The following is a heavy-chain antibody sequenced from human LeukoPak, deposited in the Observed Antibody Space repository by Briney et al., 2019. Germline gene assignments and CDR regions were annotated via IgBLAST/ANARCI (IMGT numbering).Heavy chain of an antibody. CDR1: GFNFSTYA. CDR3: AKDYNGYDSY. V-gene: IGHV3-23*01. D-gene: IGHD5-12*01. Sequence: GGSLRLSLAASGFNFSTYAMNWGRQAPGEGLEWVSTISASGGSTYYADSVQGRFTISRDNSKNTLYLQMNSLRAEDTALYYCAKDYNGYDSYWGQGTLVTVSS. CDR2: ISASGGST. J-gene: IGHJ4*02.